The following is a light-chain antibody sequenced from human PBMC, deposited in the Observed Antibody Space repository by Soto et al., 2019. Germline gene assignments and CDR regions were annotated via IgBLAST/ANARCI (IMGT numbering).Light chain of an antibody. Sequence: LTQPRSVSGSPGQPVPISCTGTSSDVGGYNYVSWYQQHPGKAPKLMIYDVSKRPPGVPDRFSGSKSGNTASLTISGLQAEDEADYYCCSYAGKRVYVFGTGTKVTVL. CDR3: CSYAGKRVYV. CDR2: DVS. J-gene: IGLJ1*01. V-gene: IGLV2-11*01. CDR1: SSDVGGYNY.